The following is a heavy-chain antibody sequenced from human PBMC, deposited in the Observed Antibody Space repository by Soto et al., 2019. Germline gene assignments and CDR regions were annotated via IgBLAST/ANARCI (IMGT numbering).Heavy chain of an antibody. CDR3: ARGRKVVVAASSKYNWFDP. V-gene: IGHV4-31*03. CDR2: IYYSGST. D-gene: IGHD2-15*01. J-gene: IGHJ5*02. CDR1: GGSISSGGYY. Sequence: SETLCLTCTVSGGSISSGGYYWSWIRQHPGKGLEWIGYIYYSGSTYYNPSLKSRVTISVDTSKNQFSLKLSSVTAADTAVYYCARGRKVVVAASSKYNWFDPWGQGTMVTVSS.